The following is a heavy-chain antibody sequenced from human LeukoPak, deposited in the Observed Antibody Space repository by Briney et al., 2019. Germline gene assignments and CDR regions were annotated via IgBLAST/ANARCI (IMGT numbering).Heavy chain of an antibody. CDR1: GFTFSSYA. CDR3: ARRYFDY. V-gene: IGHV3-30-3*01. Sequence: PGGSLRLSCAASGFTFSSYAMHWVRQAPGKGLEWVAVISYDGSNKYYADSVKGRFTISRDNAKNSLYLQMNSLSAEDTAVYYCARRYFDYWGQGTLVTVSS. J-gene: IGHJ4*02. CDR2: ISYDGSNK. D-gene: IGHD2-15*01.